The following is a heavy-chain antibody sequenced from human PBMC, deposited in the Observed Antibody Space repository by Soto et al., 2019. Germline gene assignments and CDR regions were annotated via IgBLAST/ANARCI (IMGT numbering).Heavy chain of an antibody. V-gene: IGHV3-23*01. CDR3: AKDMYSSGWYDLEDYYGMDV. J-gene: IGHJ6*02. CDR1: GFTFSSYA. CDR2: ISGSGGST. D-gene: IGHD6-19*01. Sequence: EVQLLESGGGLVQPGGSLRLSCAASGFTFSSYAMSWVRQAPGKGLEWVSAISGSGGSTYYADSVKGRFTISRDNSKNTLYLQMNSLRAEDTAVYYCAKDMYSSGWYDLEDYYGMDVWGQGTTVTVSS.